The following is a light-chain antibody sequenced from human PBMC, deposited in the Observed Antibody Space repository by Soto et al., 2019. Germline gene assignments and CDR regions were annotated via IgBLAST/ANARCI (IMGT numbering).Light chain of an antibody. J-gene: IGKJ3*01. V-gene: IGKV3-15*01. Sequence: EIVMTQSPATLAVSPGEGATLSCRASQSVGSNLAWYQHKPGQAPRLLIYGASTRATGIPAKFSGSGSGTEFTLTISSLQSEDFAFYYCHQYNTWPPFTFGPGTKVDI. CDR3: HQYNTWPPFT. CDR2: GAS. CDR1: QSVGSN.